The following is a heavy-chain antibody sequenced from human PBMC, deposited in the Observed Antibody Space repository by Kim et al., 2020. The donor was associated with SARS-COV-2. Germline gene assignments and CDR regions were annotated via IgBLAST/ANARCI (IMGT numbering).Heavy chain of an antibody. CDR2: IYYSGST. J-gene: IGHJ6*02. Sequence: SETLSLTCTVSGGSISSGGYYWSWIRQHPGKGLEWIGYIYYSGSTYYNPSLKSRVTISVDTSKNQFSLKLSSVTAADTAVYYCARASWYDITSYGMDVWGQGTTVTVSS. CDR1: GGSISSGGYY. CDR3: ARASWYDITSYGMDV. D-gene: IGHD3-9*01. V-gene: IGHV4-31*03.